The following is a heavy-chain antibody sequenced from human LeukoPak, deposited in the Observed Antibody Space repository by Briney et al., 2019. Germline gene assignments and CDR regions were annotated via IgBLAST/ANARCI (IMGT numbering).Heavy chain of an antibody. CDR2: TYTGDCET. D-gene: IGHD3-3*01. Sequence: GASLKISCKASGYSFTTYWNGWVRQMPGKGLDWMGITYTGDCETRYSPSFQGQVTMSADKSISTAYLQWSSLKASDTAMYYGARVITIFGVVKGPFDIWGQGTLVTVSS. CDR3: ARVITIFGVVKGPFDI. V-gene: IGHV5-51*01. J-gene: IGHJ3*02. CDR1: GYSFTTYW.